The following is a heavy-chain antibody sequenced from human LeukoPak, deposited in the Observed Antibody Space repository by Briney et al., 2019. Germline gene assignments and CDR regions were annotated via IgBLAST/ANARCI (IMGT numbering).Heavy chain of an antibody. CDR2: IRYDGNNK. CDR3: TATLGY. CDR1: GFTFSRYG. J-gene: IGHJ4*02. Sequence: SGGSLRLSCAASGFTFSRYGMHWVRQAPGKGLEWVAFIRYDGNNKYYADSVKGRFTISRDNSKNTLYLQMNSLKTEDTAVYYCTATLGYWGQGTLVTVSS. V-gene: IGHV3-30*02.